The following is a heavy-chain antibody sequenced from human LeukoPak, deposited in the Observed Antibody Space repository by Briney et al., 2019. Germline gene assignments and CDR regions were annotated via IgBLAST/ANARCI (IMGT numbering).Heavy chain of an antibody. J-gene: IGHJ4*02. Sequence: GRSLRLSCAASGFTFDDYAKHWVRQAPGTGLELVAGVSWYSASIAYGDSVKGRFTISRDNAKNSLYLQMNSLRVEDTALYYCAKGYCSSNRCYVDYWGQGTLVTVSS. V-gene: IGHV3-9*01. D-gene: IGHD2-2*01. CDR2: VSWYSASI. CDR1: GFTFDDYA. CDR3: AKGYCSSNRCYVDY.